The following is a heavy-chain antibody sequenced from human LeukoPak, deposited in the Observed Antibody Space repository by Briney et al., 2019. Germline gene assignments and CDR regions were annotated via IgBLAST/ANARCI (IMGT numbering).Heavy chain of an antibody. J-gene: IGHJ4*02. V-gene: IGHV3-23*01. CDR3: AKSSGTDFWSGYPDY. CDR2: IVGSAEST. Sequence: GGSLRLSCAASGFTFSSYAMSWVRQAPGQGLEWVSTIVGSAESTNYADSVKGRFTISRDNSKNTLYLQMNSLRAEDTAVYYCAKSSGTDFWSGYPDYWGQGTLVTVSS. D-gene: IGHD3-3*01. CDR1: GFTFSSYA.